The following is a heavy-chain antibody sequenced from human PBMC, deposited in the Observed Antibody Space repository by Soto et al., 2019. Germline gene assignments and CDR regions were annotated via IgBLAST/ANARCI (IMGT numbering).Heavy chain of an antibody. J-gene: IGHJ6*02. CDR3: ARDWGYCSSTSCYTLYYGMDV. CDR1: GYTFTGYY. D-gene: IGHD2-2*02. Sequence: QVQLVQSGAEVKKPGASVKVSCKASGYTFTGYYMHWVRQAPGQGLEWMGWINPNSGGTNYAQKFQGTVTMTRDTSISSAYMELSRLRSDDTAVYYCARDWGYCSSTSCYTLYYGMDVWCQGTTVTVSS. CDR2: INPNSGGT. V-gene: IGHV1-2*02.